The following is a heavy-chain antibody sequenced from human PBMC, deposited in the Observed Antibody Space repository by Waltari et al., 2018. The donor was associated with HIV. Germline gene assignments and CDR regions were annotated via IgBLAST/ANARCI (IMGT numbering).Heavy chain of an antibody. CDR3: ARAYYDFWSGTGSSGNWFDP. J-gene: IGHJ5*02. CDR2: IYPSWST. CDR1: GGSISSGSSY. Sequence: QVQLQESGPGLVKPSQTLSLTCTVSGGSISSGSSYGSSIRPPAGKGLELIGRIYPSWSTNYTPSLGSRVHISVDPSRNQFSLKLRSVTAADTAVYYCARAYYDFWSGTGSSGNWFDPWGQGTLVTVSS. V-gene: IGHV4-61*02. D-gene: IGHD3-3*01.